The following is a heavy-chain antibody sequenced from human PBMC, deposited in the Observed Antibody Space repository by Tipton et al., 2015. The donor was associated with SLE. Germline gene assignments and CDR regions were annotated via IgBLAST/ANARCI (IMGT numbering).Heavy chain of an antibody. CDR3: ARDDRGYYDSSGYYPDYFDY. CDR1: GFTFSSYA. J-gene: IGHJ4*02. V-gene: IGHV3-21*01. Sequence: QLVQSGGGLVQPGGSLRLSCAASGFTFSSYAMHWVRQAPGKGLEWVSSISSSSSYIYYADSVKGRFTISRDNAKNSLYLQMNSLRAEDTAVYYCARDDRGYYDSSGYYPDYFDYWGQGTLVTVSS. CDR2: ISSSSSYI. D-gene: IGHD3-22*01.